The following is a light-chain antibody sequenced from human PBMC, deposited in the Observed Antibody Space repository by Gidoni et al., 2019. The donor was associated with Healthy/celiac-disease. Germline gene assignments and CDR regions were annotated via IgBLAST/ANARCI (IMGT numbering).Light chain of an antibody. CDR1: HMIDTW. J-gene: IGKJ2*01. CDR3: QQYSRASLS. V-gene: IGKV1-5*03. CDR2: EAF. Sequence: DIQLTQSPPSLSASVGGRVTITCQASHMIDTWVDWYQHKAGEAPRLLIYEAFKLESGVPSRFSGSGSGTEFSLTISSLQSDDVGTYYCQQYSRASLSFGQGTKLEI.